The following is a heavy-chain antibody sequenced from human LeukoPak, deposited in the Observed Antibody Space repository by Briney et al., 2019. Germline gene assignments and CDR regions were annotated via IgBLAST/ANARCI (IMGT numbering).Heavy chain of an antibody. CDR2: ISGSGGST. J-gene: IGHJ4*02. CDR3: AKVPPIVVVPAATFDY. CDR1: VFTFSIYA. V-gene: IGHV3-23*01. Sequence: GGALRLSCAASVFTFSIYAMSSGRQAPGKGLGWGSAISGSGGSTYYADSVTGRFTISRDNSKNTPYLQMNSLRAEDTAVYYCAKVPPIVVVPAATFDYWGQGTLVTVSS. D-gene: IGHD2-2*01.